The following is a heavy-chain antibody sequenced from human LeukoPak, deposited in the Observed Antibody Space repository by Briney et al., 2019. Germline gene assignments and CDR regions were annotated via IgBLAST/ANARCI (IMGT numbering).Heavy chain of an antibody. CDR3: ARDRAHYYGSGSYYTSSVGYYFDY. Sequence: GGSLRLSCAASGFTFSSNAMHWVRQAPGKGLEWVAVISYDGSNKYYADSVKGRFTISRDNSKNTLYLQLNSLRAEDTAVYYCARDRAHYYGSGSYYTSSVGYYFDYWGQGTLVTVSS. V-gene: IGHV3-30*04. CDR1: GFTFSSNA. CDR2: ISYDGSNK. J-gene: IGHJ4*02. D-gene: IGHD3-10*01.